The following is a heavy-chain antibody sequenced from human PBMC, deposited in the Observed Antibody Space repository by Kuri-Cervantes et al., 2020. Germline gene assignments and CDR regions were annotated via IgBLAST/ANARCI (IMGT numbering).Heavy chain of an antibody. CDR2: ISSSGNTI. J-gene: IGHJ4*02. V-gene: IGHV3-11*04. D-gene: IGHD4-23*01. Sequence: GESLKISCAASGFTFSDYYMTWIRQAPGKGLEWVSYISSSGNTIYYADSVKGRFTISRDDAKNSLYLQMNSLRDEDTAVYYCATTVGTSHIDFDYWGQGILVTVSS. CDR3: ATTVGTSHIDFDY. CDR1: GFTFSDYY.